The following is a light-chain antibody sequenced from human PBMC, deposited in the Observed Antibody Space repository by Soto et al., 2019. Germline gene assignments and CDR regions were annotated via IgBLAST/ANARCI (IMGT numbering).Light chain of an antibody. CDR2: GAS. Sequence: EIVTTQSPATLSVSPGERATLSCRASQSVNSNLAWYQQKPGQAPRLLIYGASTRATVIPARFSGSGSGTEFPLTISSLQSEDFAVYYWQQYNNWWTFGQGTKVEIK. CDR3: QQYNNWWT. J-gene: IGKJ1*01. CDR1: QSVNSN. V-gene: IGKV3-15*01.